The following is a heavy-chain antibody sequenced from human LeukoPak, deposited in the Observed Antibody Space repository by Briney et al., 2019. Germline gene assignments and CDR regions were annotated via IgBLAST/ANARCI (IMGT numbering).Heavy chain of an antibody. J-gene: IGHJ4*02. D-gene: IGHD4-17*01. Sequence: GGSLRLSCAASGFIFTDYYMNWIRQAPGKGLEWISYISSGSTYADYADSVKGRFTVFRDNAKKSLYLLMNSLRAEDAAVYYCARGHYGDYNYWGQGTLVTVSS. CDR3: ARGHYGDYNY. V-gene: IGHV3-11*06. CDR2: ISSGSTYA. CDR1: GFIFTDYY.